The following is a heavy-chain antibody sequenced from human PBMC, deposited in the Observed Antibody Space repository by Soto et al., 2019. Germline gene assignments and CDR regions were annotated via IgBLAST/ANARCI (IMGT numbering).Heavy chain of an antibody. V-gene: IGHV1-18*01. Sequence: QVHLVQSGAEVKEPGASVRVSCKASGYTFTSYGFSWVRQAPGQGLEWVGWISANNGDTNSAEKFQGRLTLTTDTSTHTPYMELRSLTSDDTAVYFCARDRDTSGWYRSNYWGQGTLVSVSS. J-gene: IGHJ4*02. CDR2: ISANNGDT. CDR1: GYTFTSYG. D-gene: IGHD6-19*01. CDR3: ARDRDTSGWYRSNY.